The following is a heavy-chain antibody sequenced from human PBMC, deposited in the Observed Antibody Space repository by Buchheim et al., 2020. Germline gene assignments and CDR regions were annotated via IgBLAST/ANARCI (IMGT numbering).Heavy chain of an antibody. CDR3: ARVRYRSSTDCYTRFDP. Sequence: QVQLQESGPGLVKPSQTLSLTCTVSAGSISSGGYYWSWIRQRPGKGLEWIGYIYYSGSTYYNPSLESRVTISVDTSKNQFSLKLSSVTAADTAVYYCARVRYRSSTDCYTRFDPWGQGTL. CDR2: IYYSGST. J-gene: IGHJ5*02. CDR1: AGSISSGGYY. V-gene: IGHV4-31*03. D-gene: IGHD2-2*02.